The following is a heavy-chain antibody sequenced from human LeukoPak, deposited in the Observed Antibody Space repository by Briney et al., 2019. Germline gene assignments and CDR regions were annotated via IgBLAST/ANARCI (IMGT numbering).Heavy chain of an antibody. V-gene: IGHV4-31*02. CDR1: GGSISSGGYY. Sequence: PSETLSLTCTVSGGSISSGGYYWSWIRQHPGKGLEWIGYIYYSGSTYYNPSLKSRVTISVDTSKNQFSLKLGSVTAADTAVYYCARLNYYDSSGYRYWGQGTLVTVSS. J-gene: IGHJ4*02. CDR3: ARLNYYDSSGYRY. CDR2: IYYSGST. D-gene: IGHD3-22*01.